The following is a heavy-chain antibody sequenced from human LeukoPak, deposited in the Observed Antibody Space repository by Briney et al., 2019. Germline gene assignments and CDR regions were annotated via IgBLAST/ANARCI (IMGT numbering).Heavy chain of an antibody. J-gene: IGHJ5*02. CDR1: GGSISSSSYY. D-gene: IGHD7-27*01. CDR3: ARDPTPLGPPSPEFDP. CDR2: IYYSGST. V-gene: IGHV4-39*07. Sequence: SETLSLTCTVSGGSISSSSYYWGWIRQPPGKGLEWIGSIYYSGSTYYNPSLKSRVTISVDTSKNQFSLKLSSVTAADTAVYYCARDPTPLGPPSPEFDPWGQGTLVTVSS.